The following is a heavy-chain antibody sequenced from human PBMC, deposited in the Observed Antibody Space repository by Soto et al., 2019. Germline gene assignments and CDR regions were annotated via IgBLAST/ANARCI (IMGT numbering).Heavy chain of an antibody. CDR3: AKDVGSRGYYSYFDY. CDR1: GFIFTDYA. D-gene: IGHD3-22*01. J-gene: IGHJ4*02. CDR2: ISGSGGST. Sequence: GGSLRLSCVASGFIFTDYAMSWVRQAPGKGLEWVSSISGSGGSTYYADSVKGRFTISRDNSKNTLYLQMNSLRAEDTAVYYCAKDVGSRGYYSYFDYWGQGTLVTVSX. V-gene: IGHV3-23*01.